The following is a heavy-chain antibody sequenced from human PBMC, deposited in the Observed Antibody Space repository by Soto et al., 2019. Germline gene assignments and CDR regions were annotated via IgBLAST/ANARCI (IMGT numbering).Heavy chain of an antibody. CDR3: AKDSPIYYDLWSGYPYGMDV. D-gene: IGHD3-3*01. CDR1: GFTFSSYA. V-gene: IGHV3-23*01. Sequence: GGSLRLSCAASGFTFSSYAMSWVRQAPGKGLEWVSAISGSGGSTYYADSVKGRFTISRDNSKNTLHLQMNSLRAEDTAVYYCAKDSPIYYDLWSGYPYGMDVWGQGTTVTVSS. CDR2: ISGSGGST. J-gene: IGHJ6*02.